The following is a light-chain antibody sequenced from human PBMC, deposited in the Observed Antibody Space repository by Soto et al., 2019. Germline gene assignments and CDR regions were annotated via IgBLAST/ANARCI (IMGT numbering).Light chain of an antibody. V-gene: IGKV3-11*01. CDR2: EVS. J-gene: IGKJ4*01. CDR1: QTVSSS. Sequence: EIVLTQSPATLSLSPGERATLSCSASQTVSSSLAWYQQKPGQAPRLLIYEVSNRATGIPARFSGSGSGADFTLTIRSLEPGDFALYYCQQHINWPLTFGGGTKV. CDR3: QQHINWPLT.